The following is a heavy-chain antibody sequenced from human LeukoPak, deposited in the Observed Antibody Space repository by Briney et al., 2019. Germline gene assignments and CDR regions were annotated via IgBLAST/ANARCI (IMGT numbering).Heavy chain of an antibody. Sequence: PSETLSLTCTVSGASISSYYWSWIRQPAGKGLEWIGYIYYSGSTNYHPSLKSRVTISLDTSKNQFSLKLSSVTAADTAVYYCARGGLGGITAYSNYLFDYWGQGTLVTVSS. CDR3: ARGGLGGITAYSNYLFDY. CDR2: IYYSGST. V-gene: IGHV4-59*08. D-gene: IGHD4-11*01. J-gene: IGHJ4*02. CDR1: GASISSYY.